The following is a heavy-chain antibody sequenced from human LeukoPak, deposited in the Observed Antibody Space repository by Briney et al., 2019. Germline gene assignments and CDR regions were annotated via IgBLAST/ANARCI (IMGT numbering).Heavy chain of an antibody. CDR3: AREGGAERDDAFDI. CDR1: GFTFSSYA. Sequence: GGSLRLSCAASGFTFSSYAMHWVRQAPGKGLEWVAVISYDGSNKYYADSVKGRFTISRDNSKNTLYLQMNSLRAEDTAVYYCAREGGAERDDAFDIWGQGTMVTVSS. J-gene: IGHJ3*02. CDR2: ISYDGSNK. V-gene: IGHV3-30-3*01. D-gene: IGHD1-1*01.